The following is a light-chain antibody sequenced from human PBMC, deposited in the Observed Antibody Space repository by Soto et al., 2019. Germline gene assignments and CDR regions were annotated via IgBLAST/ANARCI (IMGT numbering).Light chain of an antibody. CDR1: QSVSSY. V-gene: IGKV3-11*01. Sequence: EIVLTQSPATLSLSPGERATLSCRASQSVSSYFAWYQQKRGQAPRLLIYDASNRATGVPARFSGSGSGKDFTLTISSLEPEDFAVYYCQQSSNWPALTFGGGTKVEIK. CDR2: DAS. J-gene: IGKJ4*01. CDR3: QQSSNWPALT.